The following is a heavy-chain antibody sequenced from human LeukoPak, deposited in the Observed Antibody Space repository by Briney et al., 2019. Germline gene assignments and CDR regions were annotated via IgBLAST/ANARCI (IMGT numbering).Heavy chain of an antibody. CDR3: ARGIAMAYFDY. CDR2: TNHSGST. Sequence: SETLSLTCAVYGGSFSVYYWSWIRQPPGKGLEWIGETNHSGSTNYNPSLKSRVTISVDTSKNQFSLKLSSVTAADTAVYYCARGIAMAYFDYWGQGTLVTVSS. D-gene: IGHD6-19*01. CDR1: GGSFSVYY. J-gene: IGHJ4*02. V-gene: IGHV4-34*01.